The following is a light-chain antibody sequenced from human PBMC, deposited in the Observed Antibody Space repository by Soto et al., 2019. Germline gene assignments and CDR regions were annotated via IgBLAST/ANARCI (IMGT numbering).Light chain of an antibody. CDR2: DAS. CDR1: QSVSSS. J-gene: IGKJ4*01. Sequence: EIVLTQSPATLSLSPGNRATLSCRASQSVSSSLAWYQHQPGQAPRLLIYDASNRATGIPARFSGSGSGTHFTLSISSLEPEDFAIYYCQLRSNWPSVTFGGGTKLEIK. CDR3: QLRSNWPSVT. V-gene: IGKV3-11*01.